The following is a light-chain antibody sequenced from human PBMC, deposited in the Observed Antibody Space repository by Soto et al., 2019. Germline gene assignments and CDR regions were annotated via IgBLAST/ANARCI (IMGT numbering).Light chain of an antibody. CDR1: QSLSSNH. V-gene: IGKV3-20*01. CDR2: GAS. J-gene: IGKJ2*01. Sequence: EIVLTQSPATLSLSPGERATLSCRASQSLSSNHSGWHQQKPGQAPRLLIYGASSRATGIPDRFSGSGSGTEFTLTINRLEAEDFTVYYCQQYGTSPRTFGPGTKLEIK. CDR3: QQYGTSPRT.